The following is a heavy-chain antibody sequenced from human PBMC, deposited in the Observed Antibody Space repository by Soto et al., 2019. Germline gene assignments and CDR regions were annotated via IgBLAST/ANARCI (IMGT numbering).Heavy chain of an antibody. CDR3: ARAEYCSSTSCSFDY. D-gene: IGHD2-2*01. Sequence: ASVKVSCKASGYTFTSYGISWVRQAPGQGLEWMGWISAYNGNTNYAQKLQGRVTMTTDTSTSTAYMELRSLRSDDTAVYYRARAEYCSSTSCSFDYWGQGTLVTVSS. V-gene: IGHV1-18*04. CDR2: ISAYNGNT. J-gene: IGHJ4*02. CDR1: GYTFTSYG.